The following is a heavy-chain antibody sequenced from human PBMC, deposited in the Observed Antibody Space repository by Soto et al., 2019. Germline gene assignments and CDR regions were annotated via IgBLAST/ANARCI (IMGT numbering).Heavy chain of an antibody. CDR1: GGSFNGHF. CDR2: ITGSGGT. V-gene: IGHV4-34*02. D-gene: IGHD3-9*01. CDR3: ARGFDDTWPTSNY. Sequence: QVQLQQWGAGLLKPSETLSLTCGVSGGSFNGHFWNWIRQPPGKGLEWIGEITGSGGTNYNPSLQGRVTISLDTSKNQFSLSLTSVTAADTAMYYCARGFDDTWPTSNYWGQGSLVTVSS. J-gene: IGHJ4*02.